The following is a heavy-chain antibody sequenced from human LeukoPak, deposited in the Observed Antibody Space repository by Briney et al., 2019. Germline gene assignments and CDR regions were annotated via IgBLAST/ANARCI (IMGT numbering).Heavy chain of an antibody. Sequence: GGSLRLSCAASGFTFSSYDMHWVRQATGKGLVWVSAIGTAGDPYYPGSVKGRFTISTENAKNSLYLQMNSLRAGDTAVYYCARGPPGYYGMDVWGKGTTVTVSS. V-gene: IGHV3-13*05. CDR1: GFTFSSYD. CDR3: ARGPPGYYGMDV. CDR2: IGTAGDP. J-gene: IGHJ6*04.